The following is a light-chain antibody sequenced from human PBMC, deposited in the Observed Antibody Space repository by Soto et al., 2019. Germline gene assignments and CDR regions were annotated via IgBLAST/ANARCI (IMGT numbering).Light chain of an antibody. V-gene: IGKV1-5*03. CDR1: QSFGRW. CDR2: KTS. J-gene: IGKJ2*01. CDR3: QEYKTGPGYN. Sequence: DIQMTQSPSTLSASVEDRVTITCRASQSFGRWLAWYQQKPGKAPELLIYKTSTLERGVPSRFSGSGSGTEFTLTIRSLQPDDFATYYCQEYKTGPGYNFGQGTRLEIK.